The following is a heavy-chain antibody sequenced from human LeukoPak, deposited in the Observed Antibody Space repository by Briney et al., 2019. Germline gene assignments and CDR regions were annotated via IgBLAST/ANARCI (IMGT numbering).Heavy chain of an antibody. CDR2: MNPNSGNT. Sequence: GASVKVSCKASGYTFTSYDINWVRQATGQGLEWMGWMNPNSGNTGYAQKFQGRVTITRNTSISTAYMELSSLRSEDTAVYYCARARGYCSSTSCYVDAFDIWGQGTMVTVSS. V-gene: IGHV1-8*03. CDR3: ARARGYCSSTSCYVDAFDI. D-gene: IGHD2-2*01. CDR1: GYTFTSYD. J-gene: IGHJ3*02.